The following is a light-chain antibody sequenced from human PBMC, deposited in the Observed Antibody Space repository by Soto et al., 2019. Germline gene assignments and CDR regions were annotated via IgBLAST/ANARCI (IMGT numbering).Light chain of an antibody. V-gene: IGLV2-8*01. Sequence: QSVLTQPPSASGSPGQSVTISCTGTSSDVGGYKYVSWYQQHPGKAPKLMIYEVSKRPSGVPDRFSGSKSGNTASLTVSGLQAEDEADYYCSSYAGSNIYVFGPGTKVTV. J-gene: IGLJ1*01. CDR1: SSDVGGYKY. CDR3: SSYAGSNIYV. CDR2: EVS.